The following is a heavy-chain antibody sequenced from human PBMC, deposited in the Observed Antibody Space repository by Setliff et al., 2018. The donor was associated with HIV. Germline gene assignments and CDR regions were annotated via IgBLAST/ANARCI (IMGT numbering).Heavy chain of an antibody. J-gene: IGHJ4*02. Sequence: SETLSLTCAVFGGSFTDYYWIWIRQPPGKGLEWIGYIYIYNSGSTNYNPSLTSRVTISVDTSRNQFSLKLTSVTAADTAIYYCARLRDMEWELIGLDYWGRGTLVTVSS. CDR2: IYIYNSGST. CDR3: ARLRDMEWELIGLDY. CDR1: GGSFTDYY. D-gene: IGHD1-26*01. V-gene: IGHV4-59*01.